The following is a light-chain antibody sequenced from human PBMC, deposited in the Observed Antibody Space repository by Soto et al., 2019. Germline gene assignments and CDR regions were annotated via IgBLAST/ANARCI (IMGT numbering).Light chain of an antibody. CDR3: QPYNNWPLT. CDR1: QSISSW. Sequence: DIQMTQSPSTLSASVGDRVTITCRASQSISSWLAWYQQKPGKAPKLLIYDASSLESGVPSRFSGSGSGTEFTLTISSLQPEDFAIYYCQPYNNWPLTFGGGTKVDIK. V-gene: IGKV1-5*01. CDR2: DAS. J-gene: IGKJ4*01.